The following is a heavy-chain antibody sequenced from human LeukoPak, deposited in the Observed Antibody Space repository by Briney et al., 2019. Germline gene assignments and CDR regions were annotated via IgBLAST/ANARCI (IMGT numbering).Heavy chain of an antibody. CDR1: GGSISSYY. Sequence: SETLSLTCTVSGGSISSYYWSWLRQPPGKGLEWIGYIYYSGSTNYNPSLKSRVTISVDTSKNQFSLKLSSVTAADTAVYYCARVAALGYCSSTSCYRNWYFDLWGRGTLVTVSS. D-gene: IGHD2-2*02. CDR2: IYYSGST. CDR3: ARVAALGYCSSTSCYRNWYFDL. J-gene: IGHJ2*01. V-gene: IGHV4-59*01.